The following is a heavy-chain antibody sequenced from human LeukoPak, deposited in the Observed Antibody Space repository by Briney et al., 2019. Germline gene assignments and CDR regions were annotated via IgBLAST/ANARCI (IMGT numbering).Heavy chain of an antibody. CDR3: ARGASLVPAYFYYYYYGMDV. D-gene: IGHD2-2*01. J-gene: IGHJ6*02. CDR1: GGSISSGGYY. CDR2: IYYSGST. V-gene: IGHV4-31*03. Sequence: SETLSLTCTVSGGSISSGGYYWSWIRQHPGKGLEWIGYIYYSGSTYYNPSLKSRVTISVDTSKNQFSLKLSSVTAADTAVYYCARGASLVPAYFYYYYYGMDVWGQGTTVTASS.